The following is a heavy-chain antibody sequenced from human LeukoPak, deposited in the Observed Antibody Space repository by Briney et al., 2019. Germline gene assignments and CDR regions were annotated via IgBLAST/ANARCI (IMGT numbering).Heavy chain of an antibody. Sequence: SETLSLTCTVSGGSISSYYWSWIRQPPGKGLEWIGRIYTSGSTNYNPSLKSRVTMSVDTSKNQFSLKLSSVTAADTAVYYCARDLYYYDSSGYYYFDYWGQGTLVTVSS. CDR3: ARDLYYYDSSGYYYFDY. D-gene: IGHD3-22*01. V-gene: IGHV4-4*07. CDR2: IYTSGST. CDR1: GGSISSYY. J-gene: IGHJ4*02.